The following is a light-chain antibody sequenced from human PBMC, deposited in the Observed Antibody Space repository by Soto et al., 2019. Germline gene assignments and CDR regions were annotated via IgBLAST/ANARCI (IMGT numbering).Light chain of an antibody. V-gene: IGKV3D-15*01. CDR2: GAS. CDR3: QQYNNWPAIT. J-gene: IGKJ5*01. Sequence: EIVMTRSPATLSVSPLERASLCSTASQSVRSNLAWYQQKPGQAPRLLLYGASTTATGIPATFSGSGSGTQSTLTISSLQSEDFAVYFCQQYNNWPAITVGQGTRLEIK. CDR1: QSVRSN.